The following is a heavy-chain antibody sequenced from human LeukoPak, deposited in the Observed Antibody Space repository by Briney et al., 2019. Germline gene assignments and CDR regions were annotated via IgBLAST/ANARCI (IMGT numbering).Heavy chain of an antibody. J-gene: IGHJ4*02. D-gene: IGHD3-16*01. V-gene: IGHV3-23*01. CDR2: VSGSGDST. Sequence: GGSLRLSCAASGFTFSSYAMSWVRRAPGKGLEWVSTVSGSGDSTWYADSVKGRFTISRDNSKSTLYLQMNSLRAEDTAVYYCAKSPYIASHIDFDYWGQGTLVAVSS. CDR1: GFTFSSYA. CDR3: AKSPYIASHIDFDY.